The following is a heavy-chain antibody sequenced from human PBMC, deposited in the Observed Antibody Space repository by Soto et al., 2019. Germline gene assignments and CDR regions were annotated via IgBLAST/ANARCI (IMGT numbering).Heavy chain of an antibody. CDR1: GGSISSGDYY. D-gene: IGHD2-15*01. CDR3: AGDRSCSGGSCYSDY. CDR2: IYYSGST. Sequence: QVQLQESGPGLVKPSQTLSLTCTVSGGSISSGDYYWSWIRQPPGKGLEWIGYIYYSGSTYYNPSLKSRVTISVDTSKNQFSLKLSSVTAADTAVYYCAGDRSCSGGSCYSDYWGQGTLVTVSS. V-gene: IGHV4-30-4*01. J-gene: IGHJ4*02.